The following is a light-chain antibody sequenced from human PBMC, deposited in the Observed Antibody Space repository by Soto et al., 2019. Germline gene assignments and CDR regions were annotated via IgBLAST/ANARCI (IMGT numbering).Light chain of an antibody. CDR1: QSVGSN. CDR2: GAF. CDR3: QQCDNWWT. V-gene: IGKV3-15*01. J-gene: IGKJ1*01. Sequence: EIVMTQSPDTLSVSPGERATLSCRASQSVGSNLAWYQKKPGQAPRLLIFGAFTRATGIPARFSGSGSGTEFTLTISSLQSEDFAVYYCQQCDNWWTFGQGTKVDIK.